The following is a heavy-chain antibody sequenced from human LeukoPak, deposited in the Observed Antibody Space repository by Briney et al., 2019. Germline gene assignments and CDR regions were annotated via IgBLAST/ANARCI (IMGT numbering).Heavy chain of an antibody. Sequence: PSETLSLTCTVSGGSISSYYWSWIRQPPGKGLEWIGYIYYSGSTNYNPSLKSRVTISVDTSKNQFSLKLSSVTAADTAVYYCARRRGGYGAFDYWGQGTLVTVSS. J-gene: IGHJ4*02. V-gene: IGHV4-59*08. D-gene: IGHD5-12*01. CDR3: ARRRGGYGAFDY. CDR2: IYYSGST. CDR1: GGSISSYY.